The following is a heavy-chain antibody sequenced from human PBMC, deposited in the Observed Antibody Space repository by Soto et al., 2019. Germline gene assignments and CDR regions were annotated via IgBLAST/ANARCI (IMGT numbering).Heavy chain of an antibody. CDR3: ARLPVLTGYYNLDYYYYYMDV. CDR2: IYYSGST. V-gene: IGHV4-39*01. Sequence: SETLSLTCTVSGGSISSSSYYWGWIRQPPGKGLEWIGSIYYSGSTYYNPSLKSRVTISVDTSKNQFSLKLSSVTAADTAVYYCARLPVLTGYYNLDYYYYYMDVWGKGTTVTVSS. CDR1: GGSISSSSYY. D-gene: IGHD3-9*01. J-gene: IGHJ6*03.